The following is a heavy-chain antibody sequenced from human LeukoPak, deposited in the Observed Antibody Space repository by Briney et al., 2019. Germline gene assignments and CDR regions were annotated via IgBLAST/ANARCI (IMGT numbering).Heavy chain of an antibody. Sequence: SETLSLTSTVSGGSISSYYWSWIRQPPGKGLEWIGYIYYSGSTNYNPSLKSRVTISVDTSKNQFSLKLSSVTAADTAVYYCARRDYDILTGYYSFQHWGQGTLVTVSS. V-gene: IGHV4-59*08. D-gene: IGHD3-9*01. J-gene: IGHJ1*01. CDR1: GGSISSYY. CDR2: IYYSGST. CDR3: ARRDYDILTGYYSFQH.